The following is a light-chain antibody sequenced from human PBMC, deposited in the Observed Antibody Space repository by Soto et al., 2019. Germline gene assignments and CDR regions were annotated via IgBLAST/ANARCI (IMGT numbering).Light chain of an antibody. CDR2: GNS. CDR3: QSYDSNLSGYV. J-gene: IGLJ1*01. CDR1: SSNIGAGYD. Sequence: QSGLRQPPGVSGARGQRVTMSCTGSSSNIGAGYDVHWYQHLPGTAPKLLIYGNSNRPSGVPDRFSGSKSGTSASLAITGLQAEDEADYYCQSYDSNLSGYVFGTGTKVTVL. V-gene: IGLV1-40*01.